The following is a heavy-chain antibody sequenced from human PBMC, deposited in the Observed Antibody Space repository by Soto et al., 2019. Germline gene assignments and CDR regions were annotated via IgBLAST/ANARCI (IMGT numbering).Heavy chain of an antibody. V-gene: IGHV4-4*07. CDR2: IHNTGST. CDR3: ATDDHNNTHGCFDS. D-gene: IGHD2-15*01. CDR1: GRSVRNYS. J-gene: IGHJ5*01. Sequence: SETLTLPCIVSGRSVRNYSWSWIRQPAGKGLEWIGRIHNTGSTSYNPSLTSRVTMSLDTSKNQFSLRLNSVTAADTAVYYCATDDHNNTHGCFDSWGQGTLVTVSS.